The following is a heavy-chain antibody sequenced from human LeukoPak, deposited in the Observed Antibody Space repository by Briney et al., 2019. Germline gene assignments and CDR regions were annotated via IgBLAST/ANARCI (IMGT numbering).Heavy chain of an antibody. Sequence: SETLSLTCTVSGGSISSYYWSWIRQPAGKGLEWIGRIYTSGSTNYNPSLKSRVTMSVDTSKNQFSLKLSSVTAADTAVYYCARVFSYCTNGVCRDFDYWGQGTLVTVSS. CDR1: GGSISSYY. CDR3: ARVFSYCTNGVCRDFDY. CDR2: IYTSGST. D-gene: IGHD2-8*01. J-gene: IGHJ4*02. V-gene: IGHV4-4*07.